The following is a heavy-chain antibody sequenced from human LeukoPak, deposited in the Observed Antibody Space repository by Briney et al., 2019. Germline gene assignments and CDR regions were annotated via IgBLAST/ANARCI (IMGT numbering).Heavy chain of an antibody. CDR1: GGSIGSSSYY. V-gene: IGHV4-39*07. CDR2: IYYSGST. D-gene: IGHD2-2*01. CDR3: AREEIVVVPAARANNWFDP. Sequence: SETLSLTCTVSGGSIGSSSYYWGWIRQPPGKGLNWIGSIYYSGSTYYNPSLKSRVTISVDTSRDQFSLKLSSVTAADTAVYYCAREEIVVVPAARANNWFDPWGQGTLVTVSS. J-gene: IGHJ5*02.